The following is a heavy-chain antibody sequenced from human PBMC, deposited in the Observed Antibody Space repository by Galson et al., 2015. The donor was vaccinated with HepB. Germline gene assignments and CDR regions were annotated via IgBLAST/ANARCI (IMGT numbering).Heavy chain of an antibody. D-gene: IGHD6-13*01. CDR1: GYTFTSYY. CDR2: INPSGGST. J-gene: IGHJ4*02. Sequence: SVKVSCKASGYTFTSYYMHWVRQAPGQGLEWMGIINPSGGSTSYAQKLQGRVTMTRDTSTSTVYMELSSLRSEDTAVYYCAREAGDYSSSWYYGGDHDYWGQGTPVTVSS. CDR3: AREAGDYSSSWYYGGDHDY. V-gene: IGHV1-46*01.